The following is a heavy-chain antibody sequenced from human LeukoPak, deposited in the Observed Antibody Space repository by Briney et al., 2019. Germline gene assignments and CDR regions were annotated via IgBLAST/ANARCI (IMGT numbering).Heavy chain of an antibody. CDR2: ISGSGGST. J-gene: IGHJ6*03. V-gene: IGHV3-23*01. CDR3: AKLPLFDYYDSSGYYDSYYMDV. Sequence: GGSLRLSCAASGFTFSSYGMSWVRQAPGKGLEWVSAISGSGGSTYYADSVKGRFTISRDNSKNTLYLQMNSLRAEDTAVYYCAKLPLFDYYDSSGYYDSYYMDVWGKGTTVTISS. D-gene: IGHD3-22*01. CDR1: GFTFSSYG.